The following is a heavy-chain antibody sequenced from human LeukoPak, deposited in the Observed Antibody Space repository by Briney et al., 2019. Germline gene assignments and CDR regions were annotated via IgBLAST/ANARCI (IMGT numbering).Heavy chain of an antibody. CDR1: GFTFSSYA. CDR3: AKGSHDYGDYFDY. V-gene: IGHV3-23*01. CDR2: ISGSGGST. Sequence: RTGGSLRLSCAASGFTFSSYAMSWVRQAPGKGLEWVSAISGSGGSTYYADSVKGRFTISRDNSKNTLYLQMNSLRAEDTAVYYCAKGSHDYGDYFDYWGQGTLVTVPS. J-gene: IGHJ4*02. D-gene: IGHD4-17*01.